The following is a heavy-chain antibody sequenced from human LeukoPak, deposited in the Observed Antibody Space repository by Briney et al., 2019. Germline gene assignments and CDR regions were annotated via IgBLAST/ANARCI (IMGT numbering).Heavy chain of an antibody. Sequence: SETLSLTCTVSGVSISSYYWSWIRQPPGKGLEWIGYIYYSGTTNYNPSLKSRVTISVDTSKNQFSLKLNSVTPADTAVYYCARGFGYFDWFPVYWGQGTLVTVSS. V-gene: IGHV4-59*01. D-gene: IGHD3-9*01. J-gene: IGHJ4*02. CDR2: IYYSGTT. CDR1: GVSISSYY. CDR3: ARGFGYFDWFPVY.